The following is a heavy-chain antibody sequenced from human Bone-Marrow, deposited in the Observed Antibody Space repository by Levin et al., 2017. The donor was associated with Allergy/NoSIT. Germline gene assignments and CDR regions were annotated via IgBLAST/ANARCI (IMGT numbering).Heavy chain of an antibody. J-gene: IGHJ3*02. V-gene: IGHV1-18*01. CDR2: ISTYNGNT. CDR3: ARLWVAAAHDAFDI. CDR1: GYTFTSYG. Sequence: GESLKISCKASGYTFTSYGINWVRQAPGQGLEWMGWISTYNGNTNYAQNLQGRVTMTTDTSTSTAYMELRSLRSDDTAVYYCARLWVAAAHDAFDIWGQGTMVTVSS. D-gene: IGHD2-15*01.